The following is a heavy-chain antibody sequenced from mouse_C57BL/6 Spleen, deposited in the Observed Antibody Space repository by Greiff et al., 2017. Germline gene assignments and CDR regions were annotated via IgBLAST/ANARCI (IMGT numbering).Heavy chain of an antibody. J-gene: IGHJ3*01. CDR3: ARHYGNPAWFAY. CDR1: GYTFTDYY. CDR2: INPNNGGT. V-gene: IGHV1-26*01. Sequence: VQLQQSGPELVKPGASVKISCKASGYTFTDYYMNWVKQSHGKSLEWIGDINPNNGGTSYNQKFKGKATLTVDKSSSTAYMELRSLTSEDSAVYYCARHYGNPAWFAYWGQGTLVTVSA. D-gene: IGHD2-1*01.